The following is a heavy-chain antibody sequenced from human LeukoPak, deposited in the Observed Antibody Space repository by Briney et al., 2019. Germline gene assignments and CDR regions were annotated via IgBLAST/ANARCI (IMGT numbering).Heavy chain of an antibody. Sequence: GESLKISCKGSGYSFTSYWIGWVRQMPGKGLEWMGIIYPGDSDTRYSPSFQGQVTISADKSISTAYLQWSSLRASDTAMYYCARRGLYCSSTSCYAGNWFDPWGQGTLVTVSS. CDR2: IYPGDSDT. J-gene: IGHJ5*02. V-gene: IGHV5-51*01. CDR1: GYSFTSYW. D-gene: IGHD2-2*01. CDR3: ARRGLYCSSTSCYAGNWFDP.